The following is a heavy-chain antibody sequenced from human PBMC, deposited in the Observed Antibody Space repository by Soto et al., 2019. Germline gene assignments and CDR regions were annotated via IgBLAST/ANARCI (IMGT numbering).Heavy chain of an antibody. Sequence: GGSLRLSCAACGFTFSSYWMSWVRQAPGKGLEWVANIKQDGSEKYYVDSVKGRFTISRDNAKNSLYLQMNSLRAEDTAVYYCARGSSGYYLGLDYWGQGTLVTVSS. CDR1: GFTFSSYW. J-gene: IGHJ4*02. V-gene: IGHV3-7*01. CDR3: ARGSSGYYLGLDY. CDR2: IKQDGSEK. D-gene: IGHD3-22*01.